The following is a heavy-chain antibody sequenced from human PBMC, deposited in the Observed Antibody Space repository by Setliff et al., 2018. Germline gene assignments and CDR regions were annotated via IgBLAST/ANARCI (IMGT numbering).Heavy chain of an antibody. CDR2: IYWNDDK. CDR3: AHKYGDYVRYFQH. J-gene: IGHJ1*01. CDR1: GFSLSTSGVG. V-gene: IGHV2-5*01. Sequence: SGPRWCTQESLPLTCTFSGFSLSTSGVGVGWIRQPPGKALEWLALIYWNDDKRYSPSLKSRLTITKDTSKNQVVLTMTNMDPVDTATYYCAHKYGDYVRYFQHWGQGTLVTVSS. D-gene: IGHD4-17*01.